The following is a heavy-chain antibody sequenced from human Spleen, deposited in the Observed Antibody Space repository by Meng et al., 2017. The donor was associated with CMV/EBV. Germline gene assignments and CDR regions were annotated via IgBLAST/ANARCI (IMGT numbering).Heavy chain of an antibody. CDR1: GYSISSGYY. J-gene: IGHJ4*02. V-gene: IGHV4-38-2*02. D-gene: IGHD5-12*01. Sequence: SETLSLTCSVSGYSISSGYYWGWIRRPPGKGLEWIGSIYHSGSTYYNPSLKSRVTKSVDTSKNQFSLKLSSVTAADTAVYYCARVKRGYSAFDYWGQGTLVTVSS. CDR3: ARVKRGYSAFDY. CDR2: IYHSGST.